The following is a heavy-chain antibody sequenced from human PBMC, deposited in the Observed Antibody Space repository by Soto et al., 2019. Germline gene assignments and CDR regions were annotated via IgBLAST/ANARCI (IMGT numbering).Heavy chain of an antibody. CDR1: GSSFPKYP. V-gene: IGHV3-30-3*01. Sequence: PGGSLRLSCAASGSSFPKYPMHWVRQTPDKGLEWLSFISHDGVTKTSADSVKGRFSVYRDNSRNRLYLEMNSLRTEDTAMYYCVRGGYGSTWERLHXWGQGTLVTVSX. D-gene: IGHD5-18*01. CDR2: ISHDGVTK. J-gene: IGHJ5*02. CDR3: VRGGYGSTWERLHX.